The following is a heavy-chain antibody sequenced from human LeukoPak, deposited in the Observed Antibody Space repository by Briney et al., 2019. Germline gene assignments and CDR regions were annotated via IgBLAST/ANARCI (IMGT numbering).Heavy chain of an antibody. CDR2: ISAYNGNT. Sequence: ASVKVSCKASGYTFTSYGISWVRQAPGQGLEWMGWISAYNGNTNYAQKLQGRVTMTTDTSTSTAYMELRSLRSDDTAVYYCARQYYYDSSTPFDYWGQGTLVTVSS. J-gene: IGHJ4*02. V-gene: IGHV1-18*01. CDR3: ARQYYYDSSTPFDY. D-gene: IGHD3-22*01. CDR1: GYTFTSYG.